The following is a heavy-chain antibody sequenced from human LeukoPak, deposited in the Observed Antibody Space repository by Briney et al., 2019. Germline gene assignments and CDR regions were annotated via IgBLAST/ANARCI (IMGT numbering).Heavy chain of an antibody. J-gene: IGHJ4*02. V-gene: IGHV3-53*01. CDR2: IYSGGST. Sequence: GGSLRLSCAASGFTVSSNYMSWVRQAPGKGLEWVSVIYSGGSTYYADSVKGRFTISRDNSKNTLYLQMNSLRAEDTAVYYCARDEIMITFGGVPDYWGQGTLVTVPS. CDR3: ARDEIMITFGGVPDY. D-gene: IGHD3-16*01. CDR1: GFTVSSNY.